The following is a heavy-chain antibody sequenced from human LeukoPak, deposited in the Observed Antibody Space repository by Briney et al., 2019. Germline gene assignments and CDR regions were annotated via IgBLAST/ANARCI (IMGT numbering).Heavy chain of an antibody. V-gene: IGHV5-51*01. D-gene: IGHD2-2*01. CDR1: GYRFTSYW. CDR3: VCRDLTSTRSLP. J-gene: IGHJ5*02. Sequence: GESLQISCQGFGYRFTSYWIGWVRQLPGKGMEGMGVIFPGDSRIRYNPSFQGQVTISVDASISTAYLQWGSLKASDSAMYYCVCRDLTSTRSLPWGQGTLVTVSS. CDR2: IFPGDSRI.